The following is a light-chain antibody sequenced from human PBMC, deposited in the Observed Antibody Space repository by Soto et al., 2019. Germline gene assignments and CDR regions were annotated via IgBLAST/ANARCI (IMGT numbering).Light chain of an antibody. J-gene: IGLJ3*02. CDR3: SSYTSQSTVV. Sequence: SVLTQPASVSGSPGQSIAISCTGTRSDVGGYNYVSWYQQPPGKAPKLIIYDVSDRPSGVSTRFSGSKSGNTASLTISGLQADDEADYYCSSYTSQSTVVFGGGTKVTV. CDR1: RSDVGGYNY. V-gene: IGLV2-14*01. CDR2: DVS.